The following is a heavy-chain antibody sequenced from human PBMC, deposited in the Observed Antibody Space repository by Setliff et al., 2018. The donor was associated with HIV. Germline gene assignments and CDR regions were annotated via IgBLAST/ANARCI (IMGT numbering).Heavy chain of an antibody. CDR2: FDPQDGKT. J-gene: IGHJ3*02. CDR1: GYTLTEVS. D-gene: IGHD3-22*01. V-gene: IGHV1-24*01. CDR3: AREGWGSGYAFDI. Sequence: GASVKVSCKISGYTLTEVSMHWVRQAPGKGLEWMGYFDPQDGKTIYAQKFQGRVTVTRDTSIATAYMELSSLTSGDTAVYHCAREGWGSGYAFDIWGQGTMVTVSS.